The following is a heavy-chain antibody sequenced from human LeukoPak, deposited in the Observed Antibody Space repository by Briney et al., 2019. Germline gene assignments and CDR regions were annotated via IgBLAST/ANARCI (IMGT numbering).Heavy chain of an antibody. V-gene: IGHV4-39*01. D-gene: IGHD3-3*01. CDR2: IDYSGRT. Sequence: SETLSLTCTVSGGSISSSVYYWGWLRQPPGKGLEWLGCIDYSGRTYYNPSLESRLTISVDTSKNQLSLKLGSVTAADTAAYYCASLYDFWSAFHSWGQGTLVTVSS. CDR1: GGSISSSVYY. CDR3: ASLYDFWSAFHS. J-gene: IGHJ4*02.